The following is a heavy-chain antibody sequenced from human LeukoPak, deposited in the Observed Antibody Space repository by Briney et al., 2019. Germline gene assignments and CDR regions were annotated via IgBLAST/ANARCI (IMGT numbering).Heavy chain of an antibody. CDR1: GGSISSSSYY. CDR2: IYYSGST. Sequence: SETLSLTCTVSGGSISSSSYYWGWIRQPPGKGLEWIGYIYYSGSTNYNPSLKSRVTISVDTSKNQFSLKLSSVTAADTAVYYCARHIIAVAGPSHVDYWGQGTLVTVSS. J-gene: IGHJ4*02. V-gene: IGHV4-61*05. CDR3: ARHIIAVAGPSHVDY. D-gene: IGHD6-19*01.